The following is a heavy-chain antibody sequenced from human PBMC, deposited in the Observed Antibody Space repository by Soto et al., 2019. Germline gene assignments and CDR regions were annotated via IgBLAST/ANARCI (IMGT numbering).Heavy chain of an antibody. Sequence: GGSLRLSCVACGFVFSDYAMSWVRQAPGKGLEWVSAISAGGSDTYYADSVKGRFTVSRVNSESTLYLQMNTLRAEDTAIYYCASVPIWCGSSSCYTEGFDSWGQGTLVTVSS. V-gene: IGHV3-23*01. CDR3: ASVPIWCGSSSCYTEGFDS. CDR1: GFVFSDYA. D-gene: IGHD2-2*01. CDR2: ISAGGSDT. J-gene: IGHJ4*02.